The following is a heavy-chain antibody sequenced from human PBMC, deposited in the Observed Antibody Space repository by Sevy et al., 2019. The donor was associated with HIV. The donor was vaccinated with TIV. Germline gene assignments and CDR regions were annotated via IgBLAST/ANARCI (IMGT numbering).Heavy chain of an antibody. CDR3: ARHLASGSLFSLYFDY. V-gene: IGHV3-11*01. CDR1: GLNVSDYF. D-gene: IGHD3-10*01. CDR2: ISSSGTII. J-gene: IGHJ4*02. Sequence: GGYLRLSCAASGLNVSDYFMSCIRQAPGKRPEGVSYISSSGTIIYYADSVKGRFTISRDNAKNSLYLQMNSLRAEGTSIYYCARHLASGSLFSLYFDYWGQGTLVPVSS.